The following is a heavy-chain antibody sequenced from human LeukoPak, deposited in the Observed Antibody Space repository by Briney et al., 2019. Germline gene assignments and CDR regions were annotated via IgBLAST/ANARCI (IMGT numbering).Heavy chain of an antibody. CDR2: IFWDDDK. D-gene: IGHD1-26*01. CDR3: AHRLSGSYSFDY. J-gene: IGHJ4*02. V-gene: IGHV2-5*02. CDR1: GFSLSATGVG. Sequence: ESGPTLVKPTQTLTLTCTFSGFSLSATGVGVGWFRQPPGKALEWLALIFWDDDKRYSPSLKSRLIITKDTSKNQVVLTMTNMDPVDTATYYCAHRLSGSYSFDYWGQGTLVTVSS.